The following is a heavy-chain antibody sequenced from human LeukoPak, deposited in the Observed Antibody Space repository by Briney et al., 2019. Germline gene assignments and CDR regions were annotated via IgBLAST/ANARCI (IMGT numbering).Heavy chain of an antibody. CDR1: GFTVSSNY. J-gene: IGHJ4*02. D-gene: IGHD3-3*01. Sequence: PGGSLRLSCAASGFTVSSNYMSWVRQAPGKGLEWIGYIYYSGSTNYNPSLKSRVTISVDTSKNQFSLKLSSVTAADTAVYYCARTIFGVVIYFDYWGQGTLVTVSS. CDR3: ARTIFGVVIYFDY. V-gene: IGHV4-59*02. CDR2: IYYSGST.